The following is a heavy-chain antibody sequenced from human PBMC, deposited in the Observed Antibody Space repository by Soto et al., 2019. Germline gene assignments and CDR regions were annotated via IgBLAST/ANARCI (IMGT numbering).Heavy chain of an antibody. Sequence: GGSLRLSCAASGFTFSSYGMHWVRQAPGKGLEWVAVISYDGNNKYYADSVKGRFTIFRDNSENTLYVEVNRLRAEDTAVYYCARDLRYPSYYDILTGPSYGMDVWGQGTTVTVSS. J-gene: IGHJ6*02. V-gene: IGHV3-30*03. CDR2: ISYDGNNK. D-gene: IGHD3-9*01. CDR3: ARDLRYPSYYDILTGPSYGMDV. CDR1: GFTFSSYG.